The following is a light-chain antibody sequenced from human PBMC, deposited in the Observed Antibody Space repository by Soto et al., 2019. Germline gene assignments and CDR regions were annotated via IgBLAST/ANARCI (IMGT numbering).Light chain of an antibody. V-gene: IGLV1-44*01. CDR3: AAWDDSRNGYV. CDR2: SNN. J-gene: IGLJ1*01. Sequence: QPVLTQPPSASGTPGQRVTISCSGSSSNIGSNTVNWYRQLPGTAPKLLIYSNNQRPSGVPDRFSGSKSGTSASLAISGLQSEDEADYYCAAWDDSRNGYVFGTGTKLTVL. CDR1: SSNIGSNT.